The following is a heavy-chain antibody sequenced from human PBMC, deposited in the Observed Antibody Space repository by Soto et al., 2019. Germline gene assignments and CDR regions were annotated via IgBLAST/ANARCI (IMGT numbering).Heavy chain of an antibody. D-gene: IGHD3-3*02. J-gene: IGHJ4*02. CDR1: GSSINSSGYY. V-gene: IGHV4-39*01. Sequence: ERLCRTGPVSGSSINSSGYYWGWIRQPPGKGLEWIGSMFYGVSTYYNPSLKSRVTVSVDTSKNQFSLNPRSVTAADTAVYYCARLPSRHLVDYWGQGTLVTVSS. CDR2: MFYGVST. CDR3: ARLPSRHLVDY.